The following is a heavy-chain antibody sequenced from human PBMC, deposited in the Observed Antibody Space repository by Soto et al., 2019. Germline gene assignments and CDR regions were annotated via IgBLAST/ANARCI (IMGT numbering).Heavy chain of an antibody. Sequence: LSLTCTVSDGSISGNFLTWIRQPAGKGLEWIGRISSNGNTDYNPSLKSRVTMSIDTSKNHFSLDLISVTASDTAIYYCARAVWGAGLLYYFDFWGQGTLVTVSS. CDR2: ISSNGNT. D-gene: IGHD6-19*01. CDR1: DGSISGNF. CDR3: ARAVWGAGLLYYFDF. V-gene: IGHV4-4*07. J-gene: IGHJ4*02.